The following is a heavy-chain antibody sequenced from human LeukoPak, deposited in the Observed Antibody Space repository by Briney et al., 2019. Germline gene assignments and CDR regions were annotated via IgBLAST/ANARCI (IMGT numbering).Heavy chain of an antibody. CDR1: GFTFSSYW. CDR2: INSGGSTT. V-gene: IGHV3-74*03. CDR3: ARVCIGCYSKDY. Sequence: GGSLRLSCAASGFTFSSYWMHWVRQAPGKGLVWVSRINSGGSTTTYADSVKGRFTISRDNAKNTLCLQMNSLRAEDTAVYYCARVCIGCYSKDYWGQGTLVSVSS. J-gene: IGHJ4*02. D-gene: IGHD2-15*01.